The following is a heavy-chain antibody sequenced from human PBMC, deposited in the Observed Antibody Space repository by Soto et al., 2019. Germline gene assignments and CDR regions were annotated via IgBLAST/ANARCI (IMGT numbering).Heavy chain of an antibody. J-gene: IGHJ4*02. CDR2: MSGSSSTT. CDR1: GLTFSNYA. D-gene: IGHD1-7*01. Sequence: GGSLRLFCATSGLTFSNYAMSWVRQAPGGGLEWVSSMSGSSSTTYYADSVRGRFTISRDRSKNTLYLQMSSLRAEDTALYYCAKNQERELPRVIDFWGQGTLVTV. CDR3: AKNQERELPRVIDF. V-gene: IGHV3-23*01.